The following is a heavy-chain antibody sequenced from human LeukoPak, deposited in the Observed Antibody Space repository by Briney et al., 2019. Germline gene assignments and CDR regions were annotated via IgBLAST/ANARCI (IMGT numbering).Heavy chain of an antibody. CDR2: INGDAATT. D-gene: IGHD2-8*02. CDR3: AKAKSSYWRNSFDI. CDR1: GFTFSNYA. Sequence: PGGSLRLSCAASGFTFSNYAMGWVRQAPGKGLEWVSTINGDAATTYYADSVKGRFTISRDNSKSTLYLQMNSLRAEDTAVYYCAKAKSSYWRNSFDIWGQGTMVTVSS. J-gene: IGHJ3*02. V-gene: IGHV3-23*01.